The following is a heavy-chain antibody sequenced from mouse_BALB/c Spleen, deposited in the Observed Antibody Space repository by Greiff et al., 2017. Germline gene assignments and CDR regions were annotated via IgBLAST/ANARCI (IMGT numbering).Heavy chain of an antibody. J-gene: IGHJ2*01. D-gene: IGHD2-4*01. V-gene: IGHV1-87*01. CDR3: ARSGGLRRTWFDY. Sequence: VQVVESGAELARPGASVKLSCKASGYTFTSYWMQWVKQRPGQGLEWIGAIYPGDGDTRYTQKFKGKATLTADKSSSTAYMQLSSLASEDSAVYYCARSGGLRRTWFDYWGQGTTLTVSS. CDR2: IYPGDGDT. CDR1: GYTFTSYW.